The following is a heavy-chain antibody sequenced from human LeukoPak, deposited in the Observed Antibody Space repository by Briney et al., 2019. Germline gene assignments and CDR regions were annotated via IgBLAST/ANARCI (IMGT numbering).Heavy chain of an antibody. CDR2: ISSSSSYI. D-gene: IGHD3-10*01. CDR3: ARAPGPASMDV. Sequence: PGGSLRLSCADSGFTFSSYSMSWVRQAPGKGLECVSSISSSSSYIYYADSVRGRFTISRDNAKNSLYLQMNSLRAEDTAVYYCARAPGPASMDVWGKGTTVTVSS. CDR1: GFTFSSYS. J-gene: IGHJ6*03. V-gene: IGHV3-21*01.